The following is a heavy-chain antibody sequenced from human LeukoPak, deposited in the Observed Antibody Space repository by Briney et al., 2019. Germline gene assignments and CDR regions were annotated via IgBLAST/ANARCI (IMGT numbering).Heavy chain of an antibody. D-gene: IGHD6-25*01. Sequence: GGSLRLSCAASGFTFSSGSMNWVRQAPGKGLEWVASITSSGSYTYYAGSVKGRFTISRDNAKNSLYLQMNSLRAEDTAVYYCAKAAATQDESDYWGQGTLVTVSS. V-gene: IGHV3-21*06. J-gene: IGHJ4*02. CDR1: GFTFSSGS. CDR3: AKAAATQDESDY. CDR2: ITSSGSYT.